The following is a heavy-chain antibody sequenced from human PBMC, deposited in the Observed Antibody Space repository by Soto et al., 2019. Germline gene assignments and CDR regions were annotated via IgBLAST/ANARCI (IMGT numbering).Heavy chain of an antibody. CDR2: ISHGATRK. V-gene: IGHV3-30*18. CDR3: AKDWVGGSNRYQLDY. J-gene: IGHJ4*02. CDR1: RFTFVDYG. Sequence: PWGSLRLSCAASRFTFVDYGIHFVRHAPCKGLEWVAGISHGATRKSYSDSVKGRFIVSRDNSKKMLYLQLNSLRREDTAVYYCAKDWVGGSNRYQLDYWGRGTLVTVSS. D-gene: IGHD4-4*01.